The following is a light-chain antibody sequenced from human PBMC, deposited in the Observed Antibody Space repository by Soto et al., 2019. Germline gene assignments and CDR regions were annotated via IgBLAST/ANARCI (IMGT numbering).Light chain of an antibody. CDR1: QTISGW. V-gene: IGKV1-5*01. CDR3: LQYNGYYRT. Sequence: DIQMTQSPSTLSASVGDTVTITCRASQTISGWLAWYQQRPGKAPNLLIFDASTLESGVPSRFSGSGSGTTFTLTISSLQSDDFATYYCLQYNGYYRTLGPGPNVDIK. CDR2: DAS. J-gene: IGKJ1*01.